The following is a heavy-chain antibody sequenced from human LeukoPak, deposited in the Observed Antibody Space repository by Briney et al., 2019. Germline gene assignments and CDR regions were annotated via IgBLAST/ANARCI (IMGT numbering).Heavy chain of an antibody. D-gene: IGHD1-26*01. J-gene: IGHJ4*02. CDR1: GYTFTGYY. CDR2: INPNSGGT. CDR3: ARDGWELPGLGFDY. Sequence: ASVKVSCKASGYTFTGYYMHWVRQAPGQGLEWMGWINPNSGGTNYAQKLQGRVTMTTDTSTSTAYMELRSLRSDDTAVYYCARDGWELPGLGFDYWGQGTLVTVSS. V-gene: IGHV1-2*02.